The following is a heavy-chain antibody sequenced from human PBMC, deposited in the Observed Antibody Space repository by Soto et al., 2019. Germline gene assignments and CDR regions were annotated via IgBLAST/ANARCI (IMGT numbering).Heavy chain of an antibody. CDR1: GFTFSSYT. CDR3: TTWLAAHFDY. D-gene: IGHD6-19*01. Sequence: GGSLRLSCAASGFTFSSYTLNWVRRAPGKGLEWVATSSDRRTGNTHYSDSVRGRFTLSRDYSRNILFLQMDSLRADDTALYYCTTWLAAHFDYWGRGTQVTVSA. V-gene: IGHV3-23*01. J-gene: IGHJ4*02. CDR2: SSDRRTGNT.